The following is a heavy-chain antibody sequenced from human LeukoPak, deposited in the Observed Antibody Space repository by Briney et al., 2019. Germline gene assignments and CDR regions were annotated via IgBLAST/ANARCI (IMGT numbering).Heavy chain of an antibody. D-gene: IGHD5-18*01. CDR3: AREGAPQLWLPYYYYYYMDV. CDR1: GGSISPYH. CDR2: IYYSGST. Sequence: SETLSLTCTVSGGSISPYHWTWIRQPPGKGLEWIGSIYYSGSTYYNPSLKSRVTISVDTSKNQFSLKLSSVTAADTAVYYCAREGAPQLWLPYYYYYYMDVWGKGTTVTVSS. J-gene: IGHJ6*03. V-gene: IGHV4-39*07.